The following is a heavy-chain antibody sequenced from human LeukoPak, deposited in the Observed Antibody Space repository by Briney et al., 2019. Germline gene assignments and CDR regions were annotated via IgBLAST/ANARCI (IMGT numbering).Heavy chain of an antibody. J-gene: IGHJ4*02. CDR1: GFTFSSYG. V-gene: IGHV3-30*18. CDR2: LSYDGRNK. CDR3: TKEIAVVPSPNSFDY. D-gene: IGHD2-2*01. Sequence: SGGSLRLSCAASGFTFSSYGMHWVRQAPGKGLEWVAVLSYDGRNKYYADSVTGRFSISRDNSKNTLYLQMNSLRVEDTAVYYCTKEIAVVPSPNSFDYWGQGTLVTVSS.